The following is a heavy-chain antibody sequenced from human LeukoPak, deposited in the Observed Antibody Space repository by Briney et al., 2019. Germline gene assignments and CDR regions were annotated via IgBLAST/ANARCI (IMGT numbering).Heavy chain of an antibody. Sequence: SETLSLTCTVSGDSISSYYWNWIRQPPGKGLEWIGFIYYSGSTNYNPSLKSRVTISVDTPKDQFSLKLSSVTAADTAVYYCARTIAYNWFDPWGQGTLVTVSS. CDR3: ARTIAYNWFDP. D-gene: IGHD3-3*02. CDR2: IYYSGST. J-gene: IGHJ5*02. V-gene: IGHV4-59*08. CDR1: GDSISSYY.